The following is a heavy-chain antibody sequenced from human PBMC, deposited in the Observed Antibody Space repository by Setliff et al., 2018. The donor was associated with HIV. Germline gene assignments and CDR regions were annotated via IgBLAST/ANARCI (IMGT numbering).Heavy chain of an antibody. CDR3: ARDTEMITTTTNFDY. Sequence: GGSLRLSCAASGFTFSDYWMHWVRQAPGKGLVWVSRITGDGSSTRYADSVNGRFTISRDNAKNTMYLEMNSLRAEDTAVYYCARDTEMITTTTNFDYWGQGTLVTVSS. CDR2: ITGDGSST. CDR1: GFTFSDYW. V-gene: IGHV3-74*01. D-gene: IGHD3-22*01. J-gene: IGHJ4*02.